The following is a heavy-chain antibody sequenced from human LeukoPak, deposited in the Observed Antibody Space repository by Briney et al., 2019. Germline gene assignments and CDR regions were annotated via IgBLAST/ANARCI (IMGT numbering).Heavy chain of an antibody. V-gene: IGHV1-46*01. CDR2: INPSGGST. D-gene: IGHD2-15*01. Sequence: ASVKVSCKASGYTFTSYYMHWVRQAPGQGLERVGIINPSGGSTSYAQKFQGRVIMTRDTSTSTVYMELSSLRSEDTAVYYCARDGAGPSVAYYMDVWGKGTTVTVSS. J-gene: IGHJ6*03. CDR3: ARDGAGPSVAYYMDV. CDR1: GYTFTSYY.